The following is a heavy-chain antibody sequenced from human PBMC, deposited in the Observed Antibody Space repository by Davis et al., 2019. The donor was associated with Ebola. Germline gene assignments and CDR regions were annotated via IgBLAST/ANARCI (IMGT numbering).Heavy chain of an antibody. V-gene: IGHV3-11*01. CDR2: ISVRGTMK. Sequence: GGSLRLSCEASGFTFSDHYMSWIRQAPGKGLEWVSLISVRGTMKYYADSVKGRFTISRDNAKNSLHLQMNSLRVEDTAMYYCVSLLHWGQGARVTVSS. J-gene: IGHJ4*02. CDR1: GFTFSDHY. CDR3: VSLLH.